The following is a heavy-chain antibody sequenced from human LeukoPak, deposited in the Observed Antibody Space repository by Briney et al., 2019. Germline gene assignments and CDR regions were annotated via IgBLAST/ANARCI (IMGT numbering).Heavy chain of an antibody. CDR1: GFTFSSYA. D-gene: IGHD3-3*01. V-gene: IGHV3-23*01. CDR2: ISGSGGST. CDR3: AKDRPLRFGYYYMDV. Sequence: GGSLRLSCAASGFTFSSYAMSWVRQAPGKGLEWVSVISGSGGSTHYADSVKGRFTISRDNSKNTLYLQMNSLRAEDTAVYYCAKDRPLRFGYYYMDVWGKGTTVTVSS. J-gene: IGHJ6*03.